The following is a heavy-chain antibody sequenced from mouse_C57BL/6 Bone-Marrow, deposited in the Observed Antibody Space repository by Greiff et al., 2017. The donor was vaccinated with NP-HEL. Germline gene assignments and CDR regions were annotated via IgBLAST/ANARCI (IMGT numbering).Heavy chain of an antibody. D-gene: IGHD2-3*01. CDR2: INPSSGYT. J-gene: IGHJ2*01. V-gene: IGHV1-4*01. CDR1: GYTFTSYT. Sequence: VQLVESGAELARPGASVKMSCKASGYTFTSYTMHWVKQRPGQGLEWIGYINPSSGYTKYNQKFKDKATLTADKSSSTAYMQLSSLTSEDSAVYYWASEGYFYDGYYDYWGQGTTLTVSS. CDR3: ASEGYFYDGYYDY.